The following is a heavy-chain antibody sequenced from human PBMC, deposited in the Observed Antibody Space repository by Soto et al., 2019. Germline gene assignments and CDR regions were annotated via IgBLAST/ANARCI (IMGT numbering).Heavy chain of an antibody. V-gene: IGHV1-58*01. CDR1: GFTCSSSA. CDR3: AADSSSSPPYYYGMDV. J-gene: IGHJ6*02. D-gene: IGHD6-6*01. CDR2: IVVGSGNT. Sequence: SVKVSCKASGFTCSSSAVQWVRQARGQRLEWIGWIVVGSGNTNYAQKFQERVTITRDMSTSTAYMELSSLRSEDTAVYYCAADSSSSPPYYYGMDVWGQGTTVTVSS.